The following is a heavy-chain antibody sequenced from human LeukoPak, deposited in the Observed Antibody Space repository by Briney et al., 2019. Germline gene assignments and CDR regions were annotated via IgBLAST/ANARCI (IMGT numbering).Heavy chain of an antibody. D-gene: IGHD5-18*01. V-gene: IGHV1-46*01. CDR2: INPSGGST. CDR1: GYTFTSYY. CDR3: ARVGSGYSYGSPFDY. J-gene: IGHJ4*02. Sequence: ASVKVSCKASGYTFTSYYMHWVRQAPGQGLEWMGIINPSGGSTSYAQKFQGRVTMTRDTSTSTVYMELSSLRSEDTAVYYCARVGSGYSYGSPFDYWGKGTLVTVSS.